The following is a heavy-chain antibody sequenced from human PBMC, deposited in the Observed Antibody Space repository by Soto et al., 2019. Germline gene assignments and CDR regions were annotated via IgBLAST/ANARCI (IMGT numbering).Heavy chain of an antibody. V-gene: IGHV3-48*01. CDR1: GFTFSAYS. CDR2: ISSSSSNT. D-gene: IGHD3-9*01. CDR3: ARWVGGESRYLDY. J-gene: IGHJ4*02. Sequence: EVQLVESGGGLVQPGGSLRLSCAASGFTFSAYSMNWVRQAPGKGLAWVSDISSSSSNTYYAGSVKGRFTISRDNAKNSLYLQMHSLRAENTALYYCARWVGGESRYLDYWGQGTLVTVSS.